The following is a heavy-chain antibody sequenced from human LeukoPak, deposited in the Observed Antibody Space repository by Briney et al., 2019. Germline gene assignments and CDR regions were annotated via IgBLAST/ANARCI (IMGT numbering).Heavy chain of an antibody. J-gene: IGHJ4*02. V-gene: IGHV1-3*01. D-gene: IGHD5-24*01. CDR3: AREIDRDGYNRFFDY. CDR2: INAGNGNT. CDR1: GYTFTGYY. Sequence: ASVKVSCKASGYTFTGYYMHWVRQAPGQRLEWMGWINAGNGNTKYSQKLQGRVTITRDTSASTAYMDLSSLRSEDTAVYYCAREIDRDGYNRFFDYWGQGTLVTVSS.